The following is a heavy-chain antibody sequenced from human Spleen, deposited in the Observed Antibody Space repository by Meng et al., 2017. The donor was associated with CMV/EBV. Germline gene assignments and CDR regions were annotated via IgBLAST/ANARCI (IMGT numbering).Heavy chain of an antibody. CDR2: IYYSGNT. CDR3: ARPRGWYFVY. Sequence: GSLRLSCTVSGGSISSSSYYWGWIRQPPGKGLEWIGSIYYSGNTYYNPSLKSRVTISVDTSKNQFSLKLSSVTAADTAVYYCARPRGWYFVYWGQGTLVTVSS. D-gene: IGHD6-19*01. J-gene: IGHJ4*02. CDR1: GGSISSSSYY. V-gene: IGHV4-39*07.